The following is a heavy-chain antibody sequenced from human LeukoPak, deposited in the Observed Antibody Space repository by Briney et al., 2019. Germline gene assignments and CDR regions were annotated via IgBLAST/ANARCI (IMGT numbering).Heavy chain of an antibody. CDR2: INPNSGGT. D-gene: IGHD3-9*01. CDR3: ASSDILTGYYTFPY. CDR1: GYTFTSYD. Sequence: ASVKVSCKASGYTFTSYDINWVRQATGQGLEWMGWINPNSGGTNYAQKFQGRVTMTRDTSISTAYMELSRLRSDDTAVYYCASSDILTGYYTFPYWGQGTLVTVSS. J-gene: IGHJ4*02. V-gene: IGHV1-2*02.